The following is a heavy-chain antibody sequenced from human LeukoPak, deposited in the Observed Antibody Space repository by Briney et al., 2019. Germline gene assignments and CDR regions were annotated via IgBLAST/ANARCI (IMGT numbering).Heavy chain of an antibody. D-gene: IGHD2-2*01. V-gene: IGHV3-48*01. CDR2: ISSSSNSI. J-gene: IGHJ5*02. Sequence: GGSLRLSCAASGFTFSSYSMNWIRQAPGKGLEWFSYISSSSNSIYYADSVKGRFTISRDNAKNSLYLQMNSLRAEDTAVYYCARDGCSSTSCYSSWFDPWGQGTLVTVSS. CDR3: ARDGCSSTSCYSSWFDP. CDR1: GFTFSSYS.